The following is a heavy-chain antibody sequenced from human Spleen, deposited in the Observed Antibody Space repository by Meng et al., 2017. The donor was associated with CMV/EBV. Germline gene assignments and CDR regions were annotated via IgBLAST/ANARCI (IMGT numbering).Heavy chain of an antibody. CDR1: GFTFSSYA. V-gene: IGHV3-30-3*01. Sequence: QVQLVESGXGVVQPXRSLRPXCAASGFTFSSYAMHWVRQAPGKGLEWVAVISYDGSNKYYADSVKGRFTISRDNSKNTLYLQMNSLRAEDTAVYYCARDRAVVMGVFDYWGQGPLVTVSS. J-gene: IGHJ4*02. CDR2: ISYDGSNK. D-gene: IGHD4-23*01. CDR3: ARDRAVVMGVFDY.